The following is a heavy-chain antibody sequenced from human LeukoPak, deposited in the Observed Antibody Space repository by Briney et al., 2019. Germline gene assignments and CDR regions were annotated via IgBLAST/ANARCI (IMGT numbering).Heavy chain of an antibody. CDR2: IYPGDSDT. CDR3: ARQELGSDAFDI. J-gene: IGHJ3*02. Sequence: RGESLKISCKGSGYSFTTHWIAWVRQMPGKGLEWMGIIYPGDSDTRYSPSFQGQVTISADKSISTAYLQWSSLKASDTAMYYCARQELGSDAFDIWGQGTMVTVSS. V-gene: IGHV5-51*01. CDR1: GYSFTTHW. D-gene: IGHD7-27*01.